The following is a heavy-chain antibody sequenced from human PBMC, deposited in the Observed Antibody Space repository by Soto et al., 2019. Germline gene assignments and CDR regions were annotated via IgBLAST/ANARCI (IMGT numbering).Heavy chain of an antibody. D-gene: IGHD2-15*01. Sequence: GGSLRLSCAASGFTFDTYAMSWVRQAPGKGLEWVSAISGSGAKTYYADSVKGRFTISRDNSKNTLYLQMNSLRAEDTAVYHCAKLECSGGSCYSGRLVDYFYYYMDVWGKGTTVTVSS. V-gene: IGHV3-23*01. CDR1: GFTFDTYA. CDR2: ISGSGAKT. J-gene: IGHJ6*03. CDR3: AKLECSGGSCYSGRLVDYFYYYMDV.